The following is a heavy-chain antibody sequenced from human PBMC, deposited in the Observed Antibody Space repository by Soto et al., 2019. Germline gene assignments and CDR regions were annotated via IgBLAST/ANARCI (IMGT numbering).Heavy chain of an antibody. CDR2: IIPIFGTA. CDR1: GCTFSSYA. D-gene: IGHD3-22*01. Sequence: SVKVSCKASGCTFSSYAISWVRQAPGQGLEWMGGIIPIFGTANYAQKFQGRVTITADESTSTAYMELSSLRSEDTAVYYCAREGGYYYDSSGHVNWFDPWGQGTLVTVSS. J-gene: IGHJ5*02. CDR3: AREGGYYYDSSGHVNWFDP. V-gene: IGHV1-69*13.